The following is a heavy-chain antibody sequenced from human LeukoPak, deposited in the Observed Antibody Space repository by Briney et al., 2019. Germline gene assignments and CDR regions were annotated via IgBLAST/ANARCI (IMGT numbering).Heavy chain of an antibody. CDR1: GFTFSSYG. CDR3: AKGVDILTGYYDY. CDR2: IRYDGSNK. D-gene: IGHD3-9*01. V-gene: IGHV3-30*02. J-gene: IGHJ4*02. Sequence: SGGSLRLSCAASGFTFSSYGMHWVRQAPGKGLERVAFIRYDGSNKYYADSVKGRFTISRDNSKNTLYLQMNSLRAEDTAVYYCAKGVDILTGYYDYWGQGTLVTVSS.